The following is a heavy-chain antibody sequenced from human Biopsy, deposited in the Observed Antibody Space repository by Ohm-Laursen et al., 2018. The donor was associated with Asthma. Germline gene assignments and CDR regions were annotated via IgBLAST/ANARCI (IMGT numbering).Heavy chain of an antibody. D-gene: IGHD5-12*01. Sequence: GASVKVSCKASGDSFSNYAISWVRQAPGQGLEWMGRIIPIFGPTNYAQKFQGRVTITADESTSTAYMELSSLSSEDTAVYYCARGYSGSDRIVYYYSGLEVWGQGTTVTVSS. CDR3: ARGYSGSDRIVYYYSGLEV. CDR2: IIPIFGPT. J-gene: IGHJ6*02. V-gene: IGHV1-69*13. CDR1: GDSFSNYA.